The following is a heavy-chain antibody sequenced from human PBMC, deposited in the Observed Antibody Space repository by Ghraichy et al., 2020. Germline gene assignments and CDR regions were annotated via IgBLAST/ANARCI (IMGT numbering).Heavy chain of an antibody. J-gene: IGHJ5*02. Sequence: SETLSLTCTVSGGSISSSSYYWGWIRQPPGKGLEWIGSIYYSGSTYYNPSLKSRVTISVDTSKNQFSLKLSSVTAADTAVYYCARTVYEKERAAYITMVRGTPFVPWGQRTLVTVSS. V-gene: IGHV4-39*07. CDR2: IYYSGST. CDR3: ARTVYEKERAAYITMVRGTPFVP. D-gene: IGHD3-10*01. CDR1: GGSISSSSYY.